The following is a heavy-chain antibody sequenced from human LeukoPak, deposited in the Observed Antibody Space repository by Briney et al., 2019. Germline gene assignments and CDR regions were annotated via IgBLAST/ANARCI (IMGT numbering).Heavy chain of an antibody. D-gene: IGHD4-17*01. J-gene: IGHJ2*01. CDR3: TSTVTMRDWYFDL. Sequence: ASVKVSCKASGYTFTSYYMHWVRQAPGQGLEWMGIINPSGGSTSYTQKFQGRVTMTEDTSTDTAYMELSSLRSEDTAVYYCTSTVTMRDWYFDLWGRGTLVTVSS. CDR1: GYTFTSYY. V-gene: IGHV1-46*01. CDR2: INPSGGST.